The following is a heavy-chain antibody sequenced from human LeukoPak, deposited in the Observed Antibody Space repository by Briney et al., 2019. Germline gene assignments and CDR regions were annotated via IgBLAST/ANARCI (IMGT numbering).Heavy chain of an antibody. Sequence: GGSLRLSCAASGFTFSSYAMHWVRQAPGKGLEWVAVISYDGSNKYYADSVKGRFTISRDNSKNTLYLQMNSLRTEDTAVYYCAKDLAVTANYYYGMDVWGQGTPVTVSS. CDR2: ISYDGSNK. CDR3: AKDLAVTANYYYGMDV. D-gene: IGHD2-21*02. V-gene: IGHV3-30-3*01. J-gene: IGHJ6*02. CDR1: GFTFSSYA.